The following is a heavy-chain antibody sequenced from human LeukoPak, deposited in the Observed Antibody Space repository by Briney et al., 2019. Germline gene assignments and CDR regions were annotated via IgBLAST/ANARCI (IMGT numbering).Heavy chain of an antibody. CDR3: ARHEFCGSYCGLSWFDP. Sequence: SETLSLTCTVSGGSISSSGYYWGWIRQPPGKGLDCIASILYSESTYYNPTLNTRVTISVDTSKTQLSLKLSSLTAADTAVYYCARHEFCGSYCGLSWFDPWGQGTLVTVSS. D-gene: IGHD1-26*01. J-gene: IGHJ5*02. CDR1: GGSISSSGYY. CDR2: ILYSEST. V-gene: IGHV4-39*01.